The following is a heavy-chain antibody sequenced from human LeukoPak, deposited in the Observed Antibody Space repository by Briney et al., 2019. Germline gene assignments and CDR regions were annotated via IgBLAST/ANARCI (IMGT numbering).Heavy chain of an antibody. CDR1: GFSFSSYW. Sequence: GGSLRLSCEASGFSFSSYWMHWVRQAPGKGLVWVSRINSDGNITNYADSVKGRFTISRDNAENTLYLQMNTLRADDTAVYYCATEKQQRGFDYWGQGTLVTVSS. D-gene: IGHD6-13*01. CDR2: INSDGNIT. J-gene: IGHJ4*02. CDR3: ATEKQQRGFDY. V-gene: IGHV3-74*01.